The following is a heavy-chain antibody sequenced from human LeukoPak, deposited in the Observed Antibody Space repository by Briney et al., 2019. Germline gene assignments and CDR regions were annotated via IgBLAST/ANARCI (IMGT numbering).Heavy chain of an antibody. CDR1: GFTFSNYV. Sequence: GGSLRLSCAASGFTFSNYVMSWVRQAPGKGLEWVSAIHGSGGTTFYVDSVKGRFTTSRDNSKNTLYLQMNSLKTEDTAVYYCTRETTPYYWGQGTLVTVSS. D-gene: IGHD4-17*01. CDR2: IHGSGGTT. CDR3: TRETTPYY. J-gene: IGHJ4*02. V-gene: IGHV3-23*01.